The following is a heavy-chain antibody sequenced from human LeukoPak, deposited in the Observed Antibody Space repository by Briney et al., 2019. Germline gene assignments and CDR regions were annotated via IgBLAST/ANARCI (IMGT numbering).Heavy chain of an antibody. CDR3: ARQLVATITGDAFDI. V-gene: IGHV5-51*01. Sequence: KTGESLKISCKGSGYTFTTYWIGWVRQMPGKGLEWMGIIYPGDSDTRYSPSFQGQVTISADKSISTAYLQWSSLKASDTAMYYCARQLVATITGDAFDIWGQGTMVTVSS. J-gene: IGHJ3*02. D-gene: IGHD5-12*01. CDR2: IYPGDSDT. CDR1: GYTFTTYW.